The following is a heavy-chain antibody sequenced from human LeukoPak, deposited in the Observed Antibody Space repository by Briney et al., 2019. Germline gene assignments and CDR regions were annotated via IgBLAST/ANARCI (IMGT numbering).Heavy chain of an antibody. Sequence: SETLSLTCTVSGDSITSGNYYWSWLRQPPGKRLEWIGYIYYTGSTTYNPSLKSRVTISLHTSKTHFSLKVSSVTAADTAVYYCARSPLGTVPNFWGQGTLVTVSS. CDR3: ARSPLGTVPNF. D-gene: IGHD1-7*01. CDR2: IYYTGST. V-gene: IGHV4-61*03. J-gene: IGHJ4*02. CDR1: GDSITSGNYY.